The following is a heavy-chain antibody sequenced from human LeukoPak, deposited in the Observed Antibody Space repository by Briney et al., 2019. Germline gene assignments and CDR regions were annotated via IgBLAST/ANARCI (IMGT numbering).Heavy chain of an antibody. D-gene: IGHD3-22*01. Sequence: GGSLRLSCAASGFTFSSYAMSWVRQAPGKGLEWVSSVSGSGGSTYYADSVKGRFTISRDNSKSTLFLQMNSLRAEDTAVYYCAKSSYYDSSGYYREYYFDYWGQGTLGTVSS. CDR2: VSGSGGST. CDR1: GFTFSSYA. J-gene: IGHJ4*02. V-gene: IGHV3-23*01. CDR3: AKSSYYDSSGYYREYYFDY.